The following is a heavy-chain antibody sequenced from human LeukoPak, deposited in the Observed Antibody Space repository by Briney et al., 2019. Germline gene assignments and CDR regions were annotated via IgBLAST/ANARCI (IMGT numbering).Heavy chain of an antibody. Sequence: GGSLRLSCAASGFTFSSYWMSWVRQAPGKGLEWVANIKQDGSEKYYVDSVKGRFTISRDNAKNSLYLQMNSLRAEDTAVYYCARSQDSSSWKGFSYYFDYWGQGTLVTVSS. J-gene: IGHJ4*02. CDR1: GFTFSSYW. CDR2: IKQDGSEK. V-gene: IGHV3-7*01. CDR3: ARSQDSSSWKGFSYYFDY. D-gene: IGHD6-13*01.